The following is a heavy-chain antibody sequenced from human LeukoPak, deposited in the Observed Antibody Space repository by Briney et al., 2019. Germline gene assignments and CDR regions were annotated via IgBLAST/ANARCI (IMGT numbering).Heavy chain of an antibody. Sequence: PGGSLRLSCAASGFTFSNYAMSWVRQAPGKGLEWVAGISGTGGSTHYADSVKGRFTISRDNSKNTVYLQMRNVRVEHTAVYYCAKVVAGNIDYYFDYWGQGILVAVSS. CDR2: ISGTGGST. CDR3: AKVVAGNIDYYFDY. CDR1: GFTFSNYA. D-gene: IGHD2/OR15-2a*01. V-gene: IGHV3-23*01. J-gene: IGHJ4*02.